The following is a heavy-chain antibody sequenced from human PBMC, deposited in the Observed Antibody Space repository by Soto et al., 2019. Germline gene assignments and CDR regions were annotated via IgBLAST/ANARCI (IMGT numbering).Heavy chain of an antibody. J-gene: IGHJ6*02. D-gene: IGHD3-10*01. CDR1: GYSFTSYW. CDR3: ARDVEGMVRGVTPFQPLSGTDV. CDR2: IDPSDSYT. Sequence: PGEALKISCKGSGYSFTSYWISWVRQMPGKGLEWMGRIDPSDSYTNYSPSFQGHVTISADKSISTAYLQWSSLKASDTAMYYCARDVEGMVRGVTPFQPLSGTDVCGQGTAVT. V-gene: IGHV5-10-1*01.